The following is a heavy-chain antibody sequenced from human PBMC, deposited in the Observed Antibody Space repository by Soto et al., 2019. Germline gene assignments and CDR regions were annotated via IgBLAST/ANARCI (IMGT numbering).Heavy chain of an antibody. CDR2: ISYDRSNK. D-gene: IGHD6-6*01. Sequence: QVQLVESGGGVVQPGRSLRLSCAASGFTFSSYAMHWVRQAPSKGQDWVAVISYDRSNKSYADSVKDNFPISIDNSDNTLYLQMNSLRAEDTAVYYCARAPEDSSSATTPPYYGMDVWGRGTTVTVSS. CDR1: GFTFSSYA. J-gene: IGHJ6*04. V-gene: IGHV3-30*01. CDR3: ARAPEDSSSATTPPYYGMDV.